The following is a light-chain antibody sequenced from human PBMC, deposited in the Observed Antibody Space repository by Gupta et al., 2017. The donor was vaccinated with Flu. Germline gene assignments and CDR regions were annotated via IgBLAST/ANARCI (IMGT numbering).Light chain of an antibody. CDR2: GNT. Sequence: QSLLTQPPPVPGAPGPRVTISCSGTSSNIGAGYDVHWYQQFPGTAPKLLIYGNTNRPSGVPDRFSGSKSGTSASLAITGLQAEDEADYFCQSCDSDLSASVFGGGTKLTVL. V-gene: IGLV1-40*01. J-gene: IGLJ3*02. CDR1: SSNIGAGYD. CDR3: QSCDSDLSASV.